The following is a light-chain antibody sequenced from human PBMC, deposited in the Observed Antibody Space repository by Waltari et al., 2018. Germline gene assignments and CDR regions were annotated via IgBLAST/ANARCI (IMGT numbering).Light chain of an antibody. J-gene: IGKJ1*01. Sequence: DIQMTQSPSTLSASVGDRVTITCRASQSISTWLAWYQQKPGKAPKLVIYKASSLESGVPSRFSGSGSGTEFTLTISSLQPDDFATYYCQQYNSYSRTFGKGTKVEI. CDR2: KAS. V-gene: IGKV1-5*03. CDR3: QQYNSYSRT. CDR1: QSISTW.